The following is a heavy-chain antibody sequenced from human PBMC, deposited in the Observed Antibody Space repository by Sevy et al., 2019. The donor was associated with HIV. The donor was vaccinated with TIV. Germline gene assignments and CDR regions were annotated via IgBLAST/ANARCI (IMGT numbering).Heavy chain of an antibody. J-gene: IGHJ4*02. V-gene: IGHV3-30-3*01. CDR2: ISYDGSNK. CDR3: ARESLNDYVCGSFRWGGYFDY. Sequence: GGSLRLSCAASGFTFSSYAMHWVRQAPGKGLEWVAVISYDGSNKYYADSVKGRFTISRDNSKNTLYLQMNSLRAEDTALYYWARESLNDYVCGSFRWGGYFDYWGQGTLGTVSS. D-gene: IGHD3-16*02. CDR1: GFTFSSYA.